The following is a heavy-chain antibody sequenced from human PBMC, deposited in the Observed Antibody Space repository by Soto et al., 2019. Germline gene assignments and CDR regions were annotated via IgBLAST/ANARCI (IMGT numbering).Heavy chain of an antibody. CDR1: GFTVSSNY. J-gene: IGHJ3*02. D-gene: IGHD3-10*02. CDR3: ARDRGYYARGGAFDI. CDR2: IHSGGST. V-gene: IGHV3-53*04. Sequence: EVQLVESGGGLVQPGGSLRLSCAASGFTVSSNYMGWVRQAPGKGLEWVSVIHSGGSTYYADSVKGRFTISRHNSKNTLYLQMNSLRAEDTAVYYSARDRGYYARGGAFDIWGQGTMVTVSS.